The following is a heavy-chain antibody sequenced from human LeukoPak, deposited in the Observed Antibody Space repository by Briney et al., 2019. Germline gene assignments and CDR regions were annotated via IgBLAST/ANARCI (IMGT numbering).Heavy chain of an antibody. CDR3: ARVSIAAAYGMDV. D-gene: IGHD6-13*01. J-gene: IGHJ6*02. CDR2: IYYSGST. Sequence: KPSETLSLTCTVSGGSISSYYWSWIRQPPGKGLEWIGYIYYSGSTNYNPSLKSRVTISVDTSKNQFSLKLSSVTAADTAVYYCARVSIAAAYGMDVWGQGTTVTVSS. CDR1: GGSISSYY. V-gene: IGHV4-59*12.